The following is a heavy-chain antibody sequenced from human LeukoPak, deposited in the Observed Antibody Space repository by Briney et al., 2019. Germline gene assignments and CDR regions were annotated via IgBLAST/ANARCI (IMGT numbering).Heavy chain of an antibody. CDR1: GASISSYY. CDR2: IYYSGST. D-gene: IGHD3-10*01. Sequence: PSETLSLTCTVSGASISSYYWSWIRQPPGKGLEWIGYIYYSGSTNYNPSLKSRVTISVDTSKNQFSLKLSSVTAADTAVYYCARDRYGSGSYLDYWGQGTLVTVSS. CDR3: ARDRYGSGSYLDY. J-gene: IGHJ4*02. V-gene: IGHV4-59*01.